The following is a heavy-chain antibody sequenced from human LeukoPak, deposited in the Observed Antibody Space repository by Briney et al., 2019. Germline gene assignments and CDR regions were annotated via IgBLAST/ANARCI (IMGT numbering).Heavy chain of an antibody. CDR3: ARGFHAERYYYDSSGSWWLDY. CDR2: IKQDGSEE. CDR1: GFTFSSYW. V-gene: IGHV3-7*01. Sequence: GGSLRLSCAASGFTFSSYWMSWVRQAPGKGLEWVANIKQDGSEEYYVDFVKGRFTISRDNAKNSLYLQMNSLRAEDTAVYYCARGFHAERYYYDSSGSWWLDYWGQGTLVTVSS. J-gene: IGHJ4*02. D-gene: IGHD3-22*01.